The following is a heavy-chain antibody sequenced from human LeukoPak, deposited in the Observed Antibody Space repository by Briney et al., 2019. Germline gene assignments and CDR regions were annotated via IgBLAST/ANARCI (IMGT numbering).Heavy chain of an antibody. CDR2: ISSSSSTI. Sequence: GGSLRLSCVASGFTFSSYSMNWVRQAPGKGLEWVSYISSSSSTIYYADSVKGRFTISRDNAKNSLYLQMNSLRAEDTAVYYCAYWGTDYYYYYMDVWGKGTTVTVSS. CDR3: AYWGTDYYYYYMDV. D-gene: IGHD7-27*01. CDR1: GFTFSSYS. V-gene: IGHV3-48*04. J-gene: IGHJ6*03.